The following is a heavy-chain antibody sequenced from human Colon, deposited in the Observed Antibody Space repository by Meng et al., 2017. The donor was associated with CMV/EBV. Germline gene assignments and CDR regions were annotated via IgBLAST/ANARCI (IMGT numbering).Heavy chain of an antibody. V-gene: IGHV3-30-3*01. J-gene: IGHJ1*01. CDR2: ISHDGIIQ. D-gene: IGHD1-26*01. Sequence: CAASGFIFRNYAMHWVRQSPGKGLQWVAIISHDGIIQHYGDAVRGRFTISRDNSNNTLYLQMDSLRSEDSAMYYCTKETAVGAVYFQHWGQGTLVTVSS. CDR1: GFIFRNYA. CDR3: TKETAVGAVYFQH.